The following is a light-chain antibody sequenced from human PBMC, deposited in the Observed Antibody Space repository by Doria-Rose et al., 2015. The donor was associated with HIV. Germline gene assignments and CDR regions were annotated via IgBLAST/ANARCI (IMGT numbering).Light chain of an antibody. J-gene: IGKJ3*01. CDR2: WAS. V-gene: IGKV4-1*01. CDR1: QSLLYTSKNY. Sequence: VLTQPPESLGMSLGERATLNCKSNQSLLYTSKNYLAWYQQKPGQPPKLLIYWASTRQSGFPARFSGGGSGTDFTLTISSLEAEDVAVYYCQQYYDTPSFGPGTTVNIK. CDR3: QQYYDTPS.